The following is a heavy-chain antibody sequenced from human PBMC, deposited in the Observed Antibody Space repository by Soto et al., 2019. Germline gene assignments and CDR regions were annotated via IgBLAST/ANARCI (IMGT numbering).Heavy chain of an antibody. CDR1: GGSFSGHS. V-gene: IGHV4-34*01. CDR3: STRAYDTNGYYRFDR. D-gene: IGHD3-22*01. CDR2: INHSGRV. J-gene: IGHJ5*01. Sequence: SETLSLTCPVYGGSFSGHSWTWIRQSPGKGLEWIGDINHSGRVNYSPSLKSRVTISLDTSKNQFSLTLSAVTAADTAMYYCSTRAYDTNGYYRFDRWGKGTLVTLAS.